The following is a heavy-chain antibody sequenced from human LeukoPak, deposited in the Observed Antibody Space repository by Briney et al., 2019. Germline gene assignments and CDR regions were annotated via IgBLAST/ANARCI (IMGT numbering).Heavy chain of an antibody. J-gene: IGHJ5*01. V-gene: IGHV3-23*01. CDR2: VSSSGETT. Sequence: PGGSLRLSCAGSGFSFSTYGMTWVRQAPGKGLEWVSSVSSSGETTYYADSVKGRFTISRDNSKNTLYLQMNSLRPEDTAVYYCARDQQNGYSSGWSFDSWGQGTLVTVSS. CDR1: GFSFSTYG. D-gene: IGHD6-19*01. CDR3: ARDQQNGYSSGWSFDS.